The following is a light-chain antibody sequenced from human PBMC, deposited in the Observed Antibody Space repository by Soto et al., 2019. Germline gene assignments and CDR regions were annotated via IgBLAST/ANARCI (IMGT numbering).Light chain of an antibody. V-gene: IGLV2-8*01. CDR3: GSITRSSTSV. Sequence: QSALTQPPSASGSPGQSLTISCTGTSSDVGGYNYVSWYQQRPGKAPKLVIYEVTKRPSGVPDRFSGSKSGNTASLTISGIQAEDEGDYYCGSITRSSTSVFGTGTKLTVL. CDR2: EVT. J-gene: IGLJ1*01. CDR1: SSDVGGYNY.